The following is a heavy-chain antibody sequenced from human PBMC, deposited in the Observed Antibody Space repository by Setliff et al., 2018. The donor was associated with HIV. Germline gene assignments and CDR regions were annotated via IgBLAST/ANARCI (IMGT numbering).Heavy chain of an antibody. CDR1: GFTFSSYA. CDR3: VKARVDGDYYYYYYMDV. Sequence: PGGSLRLSCSASGFTFSSYAMHWVRQAPGKGLEYVSAISSNGGSTYYADSVKGRFTIPRDNSKNTLYLQMSSLRAEDTAVYYCVKARVDGDYYYYYYMDVWGKGTTVTVSS. V-gene: IGHV3-64D*09. J-gene: IGHJ6*03. D-gene: IGHD4-17*01. CDR2: ISSNGGST.